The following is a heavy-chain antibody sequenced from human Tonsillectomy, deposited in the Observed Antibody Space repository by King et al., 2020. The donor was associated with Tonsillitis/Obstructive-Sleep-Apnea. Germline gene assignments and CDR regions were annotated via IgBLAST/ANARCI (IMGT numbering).Heavy chain of an antibody. V-gene: IGHV3-15*01. J-gene: IGHJ4*02. Sequence: VQLVESGGGLVKPGGSLRLSCAASGFTFSNAWMSWVRQAPGKGLEWVGRIKSKTDGGTTDYAAPVKGRFTISRDDSKNTLYLQMNSLKTEDTAVYYCTTDPLEYYFWSGYYEADYWGQGTLVTFS. D-gene: IGHD3-3*01. CDR1: GFTFSNAW. CDR2: IKSKTDGGTT. CDR3: TTDPLEYYFWSGYYEADY.